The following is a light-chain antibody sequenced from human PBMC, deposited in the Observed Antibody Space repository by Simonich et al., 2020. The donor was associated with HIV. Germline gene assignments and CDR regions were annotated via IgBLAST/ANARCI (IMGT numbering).Light chain of an antibody. J-gene: IGKJ1*01. CDR3: QQYSNWPPT. V-gene: IGKV3-15*01. CDR1: QSVSSSY. Sequence: EIVLTQSPATLSLSPGERATLFCRASQSVSSSYLAWYQQKPFQAPRLLTNGASTRATGIPARFSGSGSGTEFTLTISSMQSEDFAVYYCQQYSNWPPTFGQGTKVEIK. CDR2: GAS.